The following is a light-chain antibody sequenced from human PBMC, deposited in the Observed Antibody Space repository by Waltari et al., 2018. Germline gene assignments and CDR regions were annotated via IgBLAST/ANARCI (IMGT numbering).Light chain of an antibody. J-gene: IGKJ3*01. CDR1: QSILLSSNNKNY. V-gene: IGKV4-1*01. CDR3: QQYFITPFS. CDR2: WAS. Sequence: DIVMTQSPDSLAVSLGERATIDCKSSQSILLSSNNKNYLAWYQQKPGQPPKLLVYWASTRESGVPDRFSGSGSGTDFTLTISSLQAEDVAVYYCQQYFITPFSFGPGTKVEVK.